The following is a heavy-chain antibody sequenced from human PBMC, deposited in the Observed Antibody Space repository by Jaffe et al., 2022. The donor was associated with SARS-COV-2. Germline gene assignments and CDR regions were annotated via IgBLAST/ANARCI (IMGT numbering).Heavy chain of an antibody. Sequence: QVQLVESGGGVVQPGRSLRLSCAASGFTFSSYAMHWVRQAPGKGLEWVAVISYDGSNKYYADSVKGRFTISRDNSKNTLYLQMNSLRAEDTAVYYCARVAPEHYYDSSHAFDIWGQGTMVTVSS. CDR3: ARVAPEHYYDSSHAFDI. J-gene: IGHJ3*02. V-gene: IGHV3-30*04. CDR1: GFTFSSYA. D-gene: IGHD3-22*01. CDR2: ISYDGSNK.